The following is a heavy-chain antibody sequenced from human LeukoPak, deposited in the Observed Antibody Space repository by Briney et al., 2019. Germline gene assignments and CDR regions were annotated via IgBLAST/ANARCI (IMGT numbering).Heavy chain of an antibody. D-gene: IGHD7-27*01. J-gene: IGHJ4*02. CDR3: VRFYWGSLDI. Sequence: GGSLRLSCAVSGLTVSSNYMSWVRRAPGKGLEWVSVIFSGGGTNYADSVKGRFSISRDNPKNTLYLQMNSLRAEDTAVYYCVRFYWGSLDIWGQGTLVTVSS. V-gene: IGHV3-53*01. CDR1: GLTVSSNY. CDR2: IFSGGGT.